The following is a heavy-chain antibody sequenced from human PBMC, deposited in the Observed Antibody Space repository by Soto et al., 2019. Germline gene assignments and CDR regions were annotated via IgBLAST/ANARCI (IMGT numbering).Heavy chain of an antibody. CDR2: IYYSGRT. CDR1: GGSISDYQ. CDR3: ARMRGLGEISPYLDY. D-gene: IGHD3-16*01. J-gene: IGHJ4*02. V-gene: IGHV4-59*01. Sequence: QVQLQESGPGLVKPSETLSLTCSISGGSISDYQWNWIRQPPGKGLEWIGYIYYSGRTNYNPSLKSPLTVSLDTATRQFSLRLRSVTAADTAVYYCARMRGLGEISPYLDYWGQGALVTVSS.